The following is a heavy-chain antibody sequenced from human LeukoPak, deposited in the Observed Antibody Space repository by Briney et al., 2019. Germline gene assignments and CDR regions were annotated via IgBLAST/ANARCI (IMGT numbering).Heavy chain of an antibody. J-gene: IGHJ4*02. CDR1: GFTFSAYA. D-gene: IGHD6-19*01. CDR2: ITTGGSST. Sequence: GGSLRLSCVASGFTFSAYAMAWVRQAPGKGLECVSHITTGGSSTFHADSVKGRFTISRDNAKNSLYLQMNSLRGEDAAVYYCARVRYDSGWYDYWGQGALVIVS. CDR3: ARVRYDSGWYDY. V-gene: IGHV3-48*04.